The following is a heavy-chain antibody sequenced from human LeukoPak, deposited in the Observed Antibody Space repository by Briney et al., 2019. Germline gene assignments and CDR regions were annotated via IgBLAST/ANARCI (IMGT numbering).Heavy chain of an antibody. J-gene: IGHJ4*02. CDR1: GFTFSSYS. CDR3: ARLGSTMVRGVTKDY. D-gene: IGHD3-10*01. V-gene: IGHV3-21*01. CDR2: ISSSSSYI. Sequence: PGGSLRLSCAASGFTFSSYSMNWVRQAPGKGLEWVSSISSSSSYIYYADSVKGRFTISRDNAKNSLYLQMNSLRAEDTAVYYCARLGSTMVRGVTKDYWGQGTLVTVSS.